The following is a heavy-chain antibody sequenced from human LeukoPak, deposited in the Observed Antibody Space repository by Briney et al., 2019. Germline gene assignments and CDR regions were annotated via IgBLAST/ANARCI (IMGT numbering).Heavy chain of an antibody. CDR2: IYSGGDK. V-gene: IGHV3-53*01. J-gene: IGHJ4*02. CDR1: GFSVSNNY. CDR3: ATRGNYFDY. Sequence: GGSLRLSCAASGFSVSNNYMSWVRQAPGKGLEWVSLIYSGGDKRYAASVKGRFTISRDNSKNTLYLQMYGLRAEDTAVYYCATRGNYFDYWGQRTLVTVSS.